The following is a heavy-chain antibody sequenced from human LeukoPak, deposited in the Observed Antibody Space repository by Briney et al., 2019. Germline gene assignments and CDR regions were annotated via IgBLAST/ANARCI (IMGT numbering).Heavy chain of an antibody. CDR1: GGSISSGSYY. V-gene: IGHV4-61*02. CDR3: ARGVAAAGTIWFDP. CDR2: ICTSGST. D-gene: IGHD6-13*01. Sequence: PSQTLSLTCTVSGGSISSGSYYWSWIRQPAGKGLEWIGRICTSGSTNYNPSLKSRVTISVDTSKNQFSLKLSSVTAADTAVYYCARGVAAAGTIWFDPWGQGTLVTVSS. J-gene: IGHJ5*02.